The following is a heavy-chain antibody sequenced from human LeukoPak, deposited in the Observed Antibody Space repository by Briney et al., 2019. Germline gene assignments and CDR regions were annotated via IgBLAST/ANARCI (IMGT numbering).Heavy chain of an antibody. CDR2: INIGGTNT. CDR3: ATDGAGFDT. Sequence: PGGSLRLSCPASGFTFNDYYMSWIRQAPGKGLEWLSYINIGGTNTHYADSVKGRFTISRDNAKKSLYLEMNNLRAGDTAVYYCATDGAGFDTWGQGVLVTVSS. J-gene: IGHJ5*02. CDR1: GFTFNDYY. V-gene: IGHV3-11*01.